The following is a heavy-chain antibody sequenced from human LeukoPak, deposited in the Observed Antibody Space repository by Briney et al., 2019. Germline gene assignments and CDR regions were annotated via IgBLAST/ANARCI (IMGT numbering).Heavy chain of an antibody. D-gene: IGHD3-10*01. CDR2: IYYSGST. CDR1: GGSFSGYY. J-gene: IGHJ6*02. Sequence: SETLSLTCAVYGGSFSGYYWGWIRQPPGKGLEWIGSIYYSGSTNYNPSLKSRVTISVDTSKNQFSLKLSSVTAADTAVYYCARDSPRYYYGSGSYFPYYYYYYGMDVWGQGTTVTVSS. V-gene: IGHV4-59*01. CDR3: ARDSPRYYYGSGSYFPYYYYYYGMDV.